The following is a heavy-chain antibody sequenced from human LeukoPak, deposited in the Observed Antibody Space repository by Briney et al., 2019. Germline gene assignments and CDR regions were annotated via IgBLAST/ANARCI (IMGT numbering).Heavy chain of an antibody. V-gene: IGHV3-30*04. J-gene: IGHJ4*02. CDR2: ISYDGSNK. D-gene: IGHD3-22*01. Sequence: HPGGSLRLSCAASGFTFSSYAMHWVRQAPGKGLEWVAVISYDGSNKYYADSVKGRFTTSRDNSKNTLYLQMNSLRAEDTAVYYCARVIWDYYDSSGYYDYWGQGTLVTVSS. CDR3: ARVIWDYYDSSGYYDY. CDR1: GFTFSSYA.